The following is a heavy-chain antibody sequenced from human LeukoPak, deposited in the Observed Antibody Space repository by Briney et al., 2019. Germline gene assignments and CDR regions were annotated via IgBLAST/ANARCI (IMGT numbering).Heavy chain of an antibody. V-gene: IGHV1-18*01. CDR1: GYTFTSYG. Sequence: ASVKVSCKASGYTFTSYGISWVRQAPGQGLEWMGWISAYNGNTNYAQKLQGRVTMTTDTSTSTAYMELSSLRSEDTAVYYCARAQHDYSSRGRVYYFDYWGQGTLVTVSS. CDR3: ARAQHDYSSRGRVYYFDY. CDR2: ISAYNGNT. J-gene: IGHJ4*02. D-gene: IGHD4/OR15-4a*01.